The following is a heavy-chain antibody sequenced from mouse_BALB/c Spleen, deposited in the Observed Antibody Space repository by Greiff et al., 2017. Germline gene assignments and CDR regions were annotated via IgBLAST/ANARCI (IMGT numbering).Heavy chain of an antibody. CDR3: ARPYGSSWYFDV. D-gene: IGHD1-1*01. J-gene: IGHJ1*01. V-gene: IGHV5-17*02. CDR1: GFTFSSFG. Sequence: EVHLVESGGGLVQPGGSRKLSCAASGFTFSSFGMHWVRQAPEKGLEWVAYISSGSSTIYYADTVKGRFTISRDNPKNTLFLQMTSLRSEDTAMYYCARPYGSSWYFDVWGAGTTVTVSS. CDR2: ISSGSSTI.